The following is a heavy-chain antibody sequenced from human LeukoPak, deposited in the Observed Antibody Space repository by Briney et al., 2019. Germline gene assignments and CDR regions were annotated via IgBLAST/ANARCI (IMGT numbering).Heavy chain of an antibody. J-gene: IGHJ4*02. V-gene: IGHV3-66*04. CDR3: LGHCRALSSDYYYHGY. Sequence: GGSLRLSCAASGFTVSSKYMSWVRPAPGKGLEWVSVSSSGGSTYYADSVKGRFTISRDNSKNTVYLQMNSLRAEHTAVYYCLGHCRALSSDYYYHGYWGQGTLFTVSS. D-gene: IGHD3-22*01. CDR1: GFTVSSKY. CDR2: SSSGGST.